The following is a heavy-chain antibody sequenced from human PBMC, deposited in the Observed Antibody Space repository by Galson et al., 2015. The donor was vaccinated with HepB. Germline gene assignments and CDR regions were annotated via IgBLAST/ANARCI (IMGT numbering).Heavy chain of an antibody. CDR1: GGTFSSYA. CDR2: IIPIFGTA. J-gene: IGHJ6*02. CDR3: ARGLNDFWSDTQGRYYYYGMDV. D-gene: IGHD3-3*01. V-gene: IGHV1-69*13. Sequence: SVKVSCKASGGTFSSYAISWVRQAPGQGLEWMGGIIPIFGTANYAQKFQGRVTITADESTSTAYMELSSLRSEDTAVYYCARGLNDFWSDTQGRYYYYGMDVWGQGTTVTVSS.